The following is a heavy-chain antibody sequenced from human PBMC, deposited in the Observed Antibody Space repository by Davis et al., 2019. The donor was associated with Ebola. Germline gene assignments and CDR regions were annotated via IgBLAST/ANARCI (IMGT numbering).Heavy chain of an antibody. CDR2: ISSRSYYI. D-gene: IGHD2-21*02. V-gene: IGHV3-21*01. CDR3: VRDPALVVTGGGWFFGL. Sequence: GGSLRLSCAASGFTFSSNSMNWVRQAPGKGLEWVSSISSRSYYIYYADSLKGRFTVSRDNAKNSLYLQMNSLRAEDTAVYYCVRDPALVVTGGGWFFGLWGRGTLVTVSS. J-gene: IGHJ2*01. CDR1: GFTFSSNS.